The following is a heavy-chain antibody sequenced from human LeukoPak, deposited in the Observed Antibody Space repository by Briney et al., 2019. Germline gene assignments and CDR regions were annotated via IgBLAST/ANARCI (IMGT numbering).Heavy chain of an antibody. J-gene: IGHJ4*02. CDR1: GYSFTSYW. CDR2: IYPGDSDT. CDR3: ATNEYSSSWYYFDY. Sequence: GESLEISCRGFGYSFTSYWIGWVRQMPGKGLEWMGIIYPGDSDTRYSPSFQGQVTISADKSISTAYLQWSSLKASDTAMYYCATNEYSSSWYYFDYWGQGTVVTVSS. D-gene: IGHD6-13*01. V-gene: IGHV5-51*03.